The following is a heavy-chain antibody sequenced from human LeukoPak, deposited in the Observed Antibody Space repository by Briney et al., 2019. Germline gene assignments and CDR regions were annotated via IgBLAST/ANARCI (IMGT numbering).Heavy chain of an antibody. CDR1: GFTFTNAW. V-gene: IGHV3-15*01. CDR2: IKSKTDGGTT. CDR3: TKYDTSVNFDY. J-gene: IGHJ4*02. D-gene: IGHD3-22*01. Sequence: SGGSLRLSCVASGFTFTNAWMSWVRQAPGKGLEWVGHIKSKTDGGTTDYAAPVKGRFTISRDDSKHTLYLQMNSLKTDDTAVYYCTKYDTSVNFDYWGQGTLVTVSS.